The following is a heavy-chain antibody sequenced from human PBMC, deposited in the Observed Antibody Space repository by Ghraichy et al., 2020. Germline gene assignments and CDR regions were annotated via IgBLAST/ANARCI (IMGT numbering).Heavy chain of an antibody. CDR2: IIPISDIR. V-gene: IGHV1-69*10. D-gene: IGHD3/OR15-3a*01. CDR3: ARVVWTGTPQVYYYYGMDV. CDR1: GDTFSSYG. Sequence: SVKVSCKASGDTFSSYGLSWVRQAPGQGLEWMGGIIPISDIRDYAQKFQGRVTITADKSTSTAYMELSSLRSGDTAVYYCARVVWTGTPQVYYYYGMDVWGQGTTVTVSS. J-gene: IGHJ6*02.